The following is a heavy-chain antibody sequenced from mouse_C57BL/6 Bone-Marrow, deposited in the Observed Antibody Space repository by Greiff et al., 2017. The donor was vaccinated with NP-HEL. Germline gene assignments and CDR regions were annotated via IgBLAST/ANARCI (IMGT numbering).Heavy chain of an antibody. D-gene: IGHD1-1*01. CDR2: INPSSGYT. CDR3: AISITTVVAYFDY. J-gene: IGHJ2*01. CDR1: GYTFTSYT. V-gene: IGHV1-4*01. Sequence: QVQLKQSGAELARPGASVKMSCKASGYTFTSYTMHWVKQRPGQGLEWIGYINPSSGYTKYNQKFKDKATLTADKSSSTAYMQLSSLTSEDSAVYYCAISITTVVAYFDYWGQGTTLTVSS.